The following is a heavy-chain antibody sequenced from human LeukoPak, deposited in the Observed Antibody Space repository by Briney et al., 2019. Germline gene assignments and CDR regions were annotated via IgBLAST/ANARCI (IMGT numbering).Heavy chain of an antibody. Sequence: SVKVSCKASGYTFTSYGISWVRQAPGQGLEWMGGIIPIFGTANYAQKFQGRVTITTDESTSTAYMELSSLRSEDTAVYYCARAPANNWFDPWGQGTLVNVSS. CDR2: IIPIFGTA. CDR3: ARAPANNWFDP. CDR1: GYTFTSYG. V-gene: IGHV1-69*05. J-gene: IGHJ5*02. D-gene: IGHD2-2*01.